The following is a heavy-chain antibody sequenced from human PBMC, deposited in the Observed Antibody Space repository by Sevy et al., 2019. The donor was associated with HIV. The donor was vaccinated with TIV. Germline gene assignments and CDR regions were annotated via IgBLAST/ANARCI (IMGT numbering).Heavy chain of an antibody. CDR1: GYTLTELS. J-gene: IGHJ6*02. D-gene: IGHD3-9*01. V-gene: IGHV1-24*01. CDR2: FDPEDGET. CDR3: ATVDILTGGGYYVMDV. Sequence: ASMKVSCKVSGYTLTELSMHWVRQAPGKGLEWMGGFDPEDGETIYAQKFQGRVTMTEDTSTDTAYMELSSLRSEDTDVYYCATVDILTGGGYYVMDVWGQGTTVTVSS.